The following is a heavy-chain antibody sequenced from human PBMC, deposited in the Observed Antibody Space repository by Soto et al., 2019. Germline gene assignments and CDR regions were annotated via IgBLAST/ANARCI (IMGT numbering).Heavy chain of an antibody. J-gene: IGHJ4*02. CDR2: ISGSGSNT. V-gene: IGHV3-23*01. Sequence: PGGSLRLSCAASGFTFSNYTMDWVRQAPGKGLEWVSAISGSGSNTYYADSVKGRFTISRDNSKNTLYLQMNSLRAEDTAVYYCAKLRADNILTGYSSYFDFWGQGTLVTVSS. CDR1: GFTFSNYT. D-gene: IGHD3-9*01. CDR3: AKLRADNILTGYSSYFDF.